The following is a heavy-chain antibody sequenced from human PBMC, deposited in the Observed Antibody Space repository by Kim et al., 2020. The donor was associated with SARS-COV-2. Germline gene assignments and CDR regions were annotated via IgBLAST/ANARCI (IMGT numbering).Heavy chain of an antibody. CDR2: GET. CDR3: ATGGAATYGY. V-gene: IGHV1-24*01. D-gene: IGHD6-13*01. J-gene: IGHJ4*02. Sequence: GETIYAQKFQGRVTMTEDTSTDTAYMELSSLRSEDTAVYYCATGGAATYGYWGQGTLVTVSS.